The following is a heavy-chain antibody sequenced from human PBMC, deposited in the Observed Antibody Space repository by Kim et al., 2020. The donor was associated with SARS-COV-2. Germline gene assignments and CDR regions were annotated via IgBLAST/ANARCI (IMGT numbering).Heavy chain of an antibody. CDR2: ISSSSSYI. CDR1: GFTFSSYS. V-gene: IGHV3-21*01. J-gene: IGHJ4*02. CDR3: ARGLGYIYYGPIDY. Sequence: GGSLRLSCAASGFTFSSYSMNWVRQAPGKGLEWVSSISSSSSYIYYADSVKGRFTISRDNAKNSLYLQMNSLRAEDTAVYYCARGLGYIYYGPIDYWGQGTLVTVSS. D-gene: IGHD5-18*01.